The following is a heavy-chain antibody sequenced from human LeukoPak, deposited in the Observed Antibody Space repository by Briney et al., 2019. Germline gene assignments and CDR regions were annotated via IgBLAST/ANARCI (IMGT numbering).Heavy chain of an antibody. CDR2: ISAYNGNT. CDR3: ARNGPPGGVGATTSVDY. Sequence: ASVKVSCKASGYTFTSYGISWVRQAPGQGLEWMGWISAYNGNTNYAQKLQGRVTMTTDTSTSTAYMELRSLRSDDTAVYYCARNGPPGGVGATTSVDYWGQGTLVTVSS. CDR1: GYTFTSYG. J-gene: IGHJ4*02. V-gene: IGHV1-18*01. D-gene: IGHD1-26*01.